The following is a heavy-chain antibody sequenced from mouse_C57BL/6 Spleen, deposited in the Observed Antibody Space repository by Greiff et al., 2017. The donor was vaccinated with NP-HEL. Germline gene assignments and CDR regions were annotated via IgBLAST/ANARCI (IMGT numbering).Heavy chain of an antibody. Sequence: EVNVVESGGGLVKPGGSLKLSCAASGFTFSSYTMSWVRQTPEKRLEWVATISGGGGNTYYQDSVKGRFTISRDNATNTLYLQMSSLRSEDTALYYCARLGYYGSSPSWYFDVWGTGTTVTVSS. CDR2: ISGGGGNT. V-gene: IGHV5-9*01. D-gene: IGHD1-1*01. CDR1: GFTFSSYT. CDR3: ARLGYYGSSPSWYFDV. J-gene: IGHJ1*03.